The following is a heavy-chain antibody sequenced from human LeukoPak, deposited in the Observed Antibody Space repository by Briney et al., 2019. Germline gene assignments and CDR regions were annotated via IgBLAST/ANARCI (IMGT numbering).Heavy chain of an antibody. CDR2: ISSSSSYI. V-gene: IGHV3-21*01. CDR1: GFTFSSYS. Sequence: GGSLRLSCAASGFTFSSYSMNWVRQAPGKGLEWVSSISSSSSYIYYADSVKGRFTISRDNAKNSLYLQMNSLRAEDTAVYYCARISVAYCGGDYYSGFDPWGQGTLVTVSS. CDR3: ARISVAYCGGDYYSGFDP. J-gene: IGHJ5*02. D-gene: IGHD2-21*02.